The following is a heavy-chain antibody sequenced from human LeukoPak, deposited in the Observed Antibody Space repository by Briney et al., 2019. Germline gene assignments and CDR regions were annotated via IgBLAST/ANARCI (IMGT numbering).Heavy chain of an antibody. V-gene: IGHV1-69*13. CDR1: GYTFTSYA. J-gene: IGHJ6*02. CDR2: IIPIFGTA. D-gene: IGHD2-15*01. Sequence: GASVKVSCKASGYTFTSYAISWVRQAPGQGLEWMGGIIPIFGTANYAQKFQGRVTITADESTSTAYMELSSLRSEDTAVYYCASGVVVAATYYYGMDVWGQETTVTVSS. CDR3: ASGVVVAATYYYGMDV.